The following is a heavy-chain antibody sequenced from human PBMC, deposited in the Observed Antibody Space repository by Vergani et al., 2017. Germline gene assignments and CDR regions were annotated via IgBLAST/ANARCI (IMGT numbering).Heavy chain of an antibody. Sequence: QVQLVQSGAEVKKPGASVKVSCKASGYTFTGYYMHWVRQAPGQGLEWMGWINPNSGGTNYAQKFQGRVTMTRDTSISTAYMELSRLRFDDTAVYYCARGQYGDFWSGYYTSDYWGQGTLVTVSS. CDR1: GYTFTGYY. D-gene: IGHD3-3*01. V-gene: IGHV1-2*02. J-gene: IGHJ4*02. CDR2: INPNSGGT. CDR3: ARGQYGDFWSGYYTSDY.